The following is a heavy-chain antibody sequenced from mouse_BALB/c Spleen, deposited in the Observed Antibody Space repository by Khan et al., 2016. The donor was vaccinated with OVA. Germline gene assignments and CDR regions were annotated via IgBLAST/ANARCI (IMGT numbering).Heavy chain of an antibody. CDR2: IWSGGST. J-gene: IGHJ4*01. D-gene: IGHD1-1*01. Sequence: QVQLQQSGPGLVQPSQCLSITCTASGFSLTSYGVQWVRQSPGKGLEWLGMIWSGGSTDYNAAFISRLSIRKDNSKSPVFFNMNSLQADDTAIYYCARKYPFDNGRSYSSSDYAMDYWGQGTSVTVSS. V-gene: IGHV2-4-1*01. CDR1: GFSLTSYG. CDR3: ARKYPFDNGRSYSSSDYAMDY.